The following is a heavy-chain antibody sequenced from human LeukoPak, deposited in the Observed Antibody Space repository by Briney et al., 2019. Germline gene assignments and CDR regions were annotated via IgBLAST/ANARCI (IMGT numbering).Heavy chain of an antibody. D-gene: IGHD4-17*01. CDR3: ANSIDFDYGDYYFDY. V-gene: IGHV4-61*02. J-gene: IGHJ4*02. CDR1: GGSISSGSYY. Sequence: SQTLSLTCTVSGGSISSGSYYWSGIRQPAGEGLEWIGRIYTSGSTNYNPSLKSRVTISLDTSKNQFSLKLSSVTAADTAVYYCANSIDFDYGDYYFDYWGQGALVTISS. CDR2: IYTSGST.